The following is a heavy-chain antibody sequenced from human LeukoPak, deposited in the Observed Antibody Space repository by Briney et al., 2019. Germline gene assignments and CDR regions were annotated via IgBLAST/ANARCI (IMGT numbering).Heavy chain of an antibody. J-gene: IGHJ5*02. CDR1: SYSISSDYY. CDR3: APPPYYYEANGYSVA. V-gene: IGHV4-38-2*02. D-gene: IGHD3-22*01. CDR2: IYHSGST. Sequence: SETLSLTCTVSSYSISSDYYWGWIRQPPGKGLEWIGSIYHSGSTYYNPSLESRVTISVDTSKNQFSLKLSSVTAADTAVYYCAPPPYYYEANGYSVAWGQGTLVTVSS.